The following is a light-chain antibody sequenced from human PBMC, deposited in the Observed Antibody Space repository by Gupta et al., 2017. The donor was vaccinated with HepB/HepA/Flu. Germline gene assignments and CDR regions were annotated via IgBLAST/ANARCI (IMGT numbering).Light chain of an antibody. CDR2: WTS. CDR3: QQYYSSPWT. J-gene: IGKJ1*01. V-gene: IGKV4-1*01. Sequence: DIVMTQSPDSLAVSLGETVTINCKSSQSLLKRSDHNQLNWHQQKPGQPPKLLIYWTSSRQSGVPDRFSGSGSGTDFTLTIDRLQAEDVAVYFCQQYYSSPWTFGQGTKVEI. CDR1: QSLLKRSDHNQ.